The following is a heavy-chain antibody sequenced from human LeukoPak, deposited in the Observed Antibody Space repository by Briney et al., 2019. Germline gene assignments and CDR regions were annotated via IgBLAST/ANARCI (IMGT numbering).Heavy chain of an antibody. CDR3: AKVDFNTDH. J-gene: IGHJ4*02. V-gene: IGHV3-30*02. CDR1: GFTFSNYG. D-gene: IGHD3-3*01. Sequence: GGSLRLSCAASGFTFSNYGMHWVRQAPGKGLEWVAFIRYDGSDKYYADSVKGRITISRDNSKNTLYLQMNGLRAEDTGVYYCAKVDFNTDHWGQGTLVTVSS. CDR2: IRYDGSDK.